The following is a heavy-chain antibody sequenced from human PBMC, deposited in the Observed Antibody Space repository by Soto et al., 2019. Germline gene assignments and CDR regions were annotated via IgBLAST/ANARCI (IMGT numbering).Heavy chain of an antibody. D-gene: IGHD2-15*01. J-gene: IGHJ4*02. CDR2: INHGESA. CDR3: ARGYAAPRAAN. CDR1: GGSFSGYY. Sequence: PSETLSLTCAVYGGSFSGYYWSWIRRPPEKGLEWIGEINHGESASYNPSLKDRVTISLDTSNNHFSLKLTSVTAADSAVYYCARGYAAPRAANWGQGTLVTV. V-gene: IGHV4-34*01.